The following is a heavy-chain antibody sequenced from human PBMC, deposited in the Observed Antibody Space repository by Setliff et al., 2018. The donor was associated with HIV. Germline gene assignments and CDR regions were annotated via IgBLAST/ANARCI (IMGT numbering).Heavy chain of an antibody. CDR3: ARAPPGIQNDAFDV. CDR1: GASFTDYY. J-gene: IGHJ3*01. V-gene: IGHV4-34*01. Sequence: SETLSLTCAFYGASFTDYYWNWIRQPPGKGLEWIGSIYYSGSTYYNPSLKSRVTIFVDTSKNQFSLKLTSVTAADTAVYYCARAPPGIQNDAFDVWGQGTMVTVSS. CDR2: IYYSGST.